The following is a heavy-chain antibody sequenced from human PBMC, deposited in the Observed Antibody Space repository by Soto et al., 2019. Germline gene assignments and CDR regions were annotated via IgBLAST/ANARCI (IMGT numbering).Heavy chain of an antibody. CDR2: ISPYNDYT. D-gene: IGHD3-16*01. CDR3: ARGGYYDNSWGKLSHYGLDV. J-gene: IGHJ6*02. V-gene: IGHV1-18*01. CDR1: GYTFIRYG. Sequence: QVQLAQSANEVKKPGASVRVSCKAAGYTFIRYGIAWVRQAPGQGLEWMGWISPYNDYTDYAQKFQGRVSMTADTSTRPEYVNLRGLQSDDTAVYYCARGGYYDNSWGKLSHYGLDVWGQGTSVSVSS.